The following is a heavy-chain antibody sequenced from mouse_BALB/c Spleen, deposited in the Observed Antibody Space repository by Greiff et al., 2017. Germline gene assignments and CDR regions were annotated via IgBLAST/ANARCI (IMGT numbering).Heavy chain of an antibody. V-gene: IGHV3-2*02. Sequence: EVKLMESGPGLVKPSQSLSLTCTVTGYSITSDYAWNWIRQFPGNKLEWMGYISYSGSTSYNPSLKSRISITRDTSKNQFFLQLNSVTTEDTATYYCARVEVYRAWFAYWGQGTLVTVSA. CDR1: GYSITSDYA. J-gene: IGHJ3*01. CDR2: ISYSGST. D-gene: IGHD1-3*01. CDR3: ARVEVYRAWFAY.